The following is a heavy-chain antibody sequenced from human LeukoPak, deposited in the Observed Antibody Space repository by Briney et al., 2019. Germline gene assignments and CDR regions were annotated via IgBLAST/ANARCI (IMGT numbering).Heavy chain of an antibody. Sequence: SETLSLTCTVSGGSISSSYYYWGWIRQPPGKGLGGIGSIYYSGSTYYNPSLKSRVTISVDTSKNQFSLKLSSVTAADTAVYYCARDPVFLQYYYDSSGYFDPWGQGTLVTVSS. CDR3: ARDPVFLQYYYDSSGYFDP. D-gene: IGHD3-22*01. V-gene: IGHV4-39*07. CDR2: IYYSGST. CDR1: GGSISSSYYY. J-gene: IGHJ5*02.